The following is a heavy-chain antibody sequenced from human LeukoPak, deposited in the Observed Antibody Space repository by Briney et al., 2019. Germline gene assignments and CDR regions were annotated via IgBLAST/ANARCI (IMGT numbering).Heavy chain of an antibody. D-gene: IGHD3-10*01. Sequence: GGSLRLSCAASGFTFSSYAMHWVRQAPGKGLEWLAVISYDGSIKYYADSVKGRFTFSRDNSKNTLYLQMNSLRAEDTAVYYCAKAVNYYGSGMLDYWGQGTLVTVSS. V-gene: IGHV3-30*04. J-gene: IGHJ4*02. CDR2: ISYDGSIK. CDR3: AKAVNYYGSGMLDY. CDR1: GFTFSSYA.